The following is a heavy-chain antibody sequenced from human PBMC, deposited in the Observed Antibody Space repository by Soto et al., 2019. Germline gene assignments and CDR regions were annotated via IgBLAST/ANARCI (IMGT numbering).Heavy chain of an antibody. CDR1: GGSISSGGYY. J-gene: IGHJ5*02. CDR3: ARQHYGDYGWVWFDP. Sequence: QVQLQESGPGLVKPSQNLSLTCTVSGGSISSGGYYWSWIRQHPGKGLEWIGYIYYSGSTYYNPSLKSRDTISVDTSKNQFSLKLSSVTAADTAVYYCARQHYGDYGWVWFDPWGQGTLVTVSS. D-gene: IGHD4-17*01. CDR2: IYYSGST. V-gene: IGHV4-31*03.